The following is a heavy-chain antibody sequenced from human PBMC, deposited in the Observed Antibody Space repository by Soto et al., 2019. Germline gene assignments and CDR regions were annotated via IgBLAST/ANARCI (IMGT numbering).Heavy chain of an antibody. J-gene: IGHJ3*02. CDR1: GFTFSSYA. D-gene: IGHD4-17*01. Sequence: GGSLRLSCAASGFTFSSYAMIWVRQAPGKGRKWVSAISGGGCSTYYADSVKGRFSISRDNSKNKLYLQMNSLRAEDTAVYPCAKQTVLPTNAFEIWGQGTTVTVSS. CDR3: AKQTVLPTNAFEI. V-gene: IGHV3-23*01. CDR2: ISGGGCST.